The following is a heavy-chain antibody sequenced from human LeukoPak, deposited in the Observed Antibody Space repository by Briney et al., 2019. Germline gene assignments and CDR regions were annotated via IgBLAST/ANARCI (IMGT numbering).Heavy chain of an antibody. V-gene: IGHV1-69*13. CDR1: GGTFSSYA. CDR3: ARGYSYGYPHGGFDP. CDR2: IIPIFGTA. D-gene: IGHD5-18*01. Sequence: ASEKVSCKASGGTFSSYAISWVRQAPGQGLEWMGGIIPIFGTANYAQKFQGRVTITADESTSTAYMELSSLRSEDTAVYYCARGYSYGYPHGGFDPWGQGTLVTVSS. J-gene: IGHJ5*02.